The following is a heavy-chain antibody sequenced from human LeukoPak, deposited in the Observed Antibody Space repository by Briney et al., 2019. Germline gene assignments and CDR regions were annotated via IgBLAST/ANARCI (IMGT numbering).Heavy chain of an antibody. CDR2: IYISGST. J-gene: IGHJ4*02. CDR3: ARSRGIMSDSTLDY. V-gene: IGHV4-4*07. Sequence: SETLSLTCTVSGGSISSYYWSWIRQPAGKGLEWIGRIYISGSTNYNPSLKSRVTMSVDTSKNQFSLKLSSVTAADTAVYYCARSRGIMSDSTLDYWGQGTLVTVSS. CDR1: GGSISSYY. D-gene: IGHD1-14*01.